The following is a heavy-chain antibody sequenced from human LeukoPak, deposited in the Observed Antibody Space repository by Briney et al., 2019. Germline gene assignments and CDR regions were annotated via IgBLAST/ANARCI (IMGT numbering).Heavy chain of an antibody. D-gene: IGHD4-17*01. V-gene: IGHV3-23*01. Sequence: GVLRLSCAASGFTFSSYAMSWVRQAPGKGLEWVSTISGGGGSTYYADSVKGRFTISRDNSKDTLYPQMNSLRAEDTAVYYCAKGGYGDYVMYYFDYWGQGTLVTVSS. CDR3: AKGGYGDYVMYYFDY. CDR2: ISGGGGST. J-gene: IGHJ4*02. CDR1: GFTFSSYA.